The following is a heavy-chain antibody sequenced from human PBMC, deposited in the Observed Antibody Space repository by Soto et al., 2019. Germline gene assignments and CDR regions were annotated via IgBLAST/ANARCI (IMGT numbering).Heavy chain of an antibody. CDR3: ARAPYQLLYLNHFDY. J-gene: IGHJ4*02. Sequence: RGPLRLSCAASGFTFSSYWMSWVRQAPGKGLEWVANIKQDGSEKYYVDSVKGRFTISRDNAKNSLYLQMNSLRAEDTAVYYCARAPYQLLYLNHFDYWGQGTLVRVSS. V-gene: IGHV3-7*01. CDR1: GFTFSSYW. D-gene: IGHD2-2*02. CDR2: IKQDGSEK.